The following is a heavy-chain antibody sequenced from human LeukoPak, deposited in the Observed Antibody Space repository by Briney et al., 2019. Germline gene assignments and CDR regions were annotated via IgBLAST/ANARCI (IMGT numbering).Heavy chain of an antibody. CDR2: ISGRTDYI. D-gene: IGHD5-24*01. CDR3: TRQREMATGGDFDY. V-gene: IGHV3-21*04. Sequence: GGSLRLSCVASGFTFSSYNVNWVRQAPGKGLEWVSSISGRTDYIYYADSVKGRFTISRDNAKNVLYLQMNSLRAEDTAVYYCTRQREMATGGDFDYWGQGTLVTVSS. J-gene: IGHJ4*02. CDR1: GFTFSSYN.